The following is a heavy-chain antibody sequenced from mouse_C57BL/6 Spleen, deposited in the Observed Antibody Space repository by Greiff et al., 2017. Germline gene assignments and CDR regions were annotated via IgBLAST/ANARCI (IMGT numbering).Heavy chain of an antibody. V-gene: IGHV2-5*01. CDR1: GFSLTSYG. CDR2: IWRGGST. J-gene: IGHJ4*01. Sequence: VQLVESGPGLVQPSQSLSITCTVSGFSLTSYGVHWVRQSPGKGLEWLGVIWRGGSTDYNAAFMSRLSITKDNSKSQVFFKMNSLQADDTAIYYCAKTAAYYSNPTYAMDYWGQGTSVTVSS. CDR3: AKTAAYYSNPTYAMDY. D-gene: IGHD2-5*01.